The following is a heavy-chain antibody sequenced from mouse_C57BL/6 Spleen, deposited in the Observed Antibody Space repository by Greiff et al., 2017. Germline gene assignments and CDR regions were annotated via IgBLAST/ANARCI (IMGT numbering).Heavy chain of an antibody. D-gene: IGHD2-5*01. CDR3: ARDGLYSNSDY. V-gene: IGHV1-7*01. CDR1: GYTFTSYW. Sequence: QVQLKESGAELAKPGASVKLSCKASGYTFTSYWMHWVNQRPGQGLEWIGYINPSSGSTKYNQKFKDKATLTADKSSSTAYMQLRSLTYEDSAVXDCARDGLYSNSDYWGQGTTLTVSS. CDR2: INPSSGST. J-gene: IGHJ2*01.